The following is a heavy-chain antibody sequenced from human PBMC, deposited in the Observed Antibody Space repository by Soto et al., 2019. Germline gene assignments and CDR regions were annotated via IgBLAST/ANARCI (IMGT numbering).Heavy chain of an antibody. D-gene: IGHD3-3*01. CDR2: INAGNGNT. V-gene: IGHV1-3*01. CDR3: ARGRWDYDFWSAYLEIDY. Sequence: ASVKVSCKASGYTFTSYAMHWVRQAPGQRLEWMGWINAGNGNTKYSQKFQGRVTITRDTSASTAYMELSSLRSEDTAVYYCARGRWDYDFWSAYLEIDYWGQGTLVTVSS. CDR1: GYTFTSYA. J-gene: IGHJ4*02.